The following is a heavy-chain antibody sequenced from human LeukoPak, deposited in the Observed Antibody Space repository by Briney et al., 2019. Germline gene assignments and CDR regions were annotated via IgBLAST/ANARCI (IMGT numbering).Heavy chain of an antibody. J-gene: IGHJ4*02. Sequence: GESLKISCKGSGYSFTSYWIGWVRQMPGKGLEWIGIIYPGDSDTRDNPSFQGQVTISADKYIRASYLQCSSLKASDTAIYCCGRGGSYFFDYWGQGTLVTVSS. V-gene: IGHV5-51*01. CDR3: GRGGSYFFDY. CDR1: GYSFTSYW. CDR2: IYPGDSDT. D-gene: IGHD1-26*01.